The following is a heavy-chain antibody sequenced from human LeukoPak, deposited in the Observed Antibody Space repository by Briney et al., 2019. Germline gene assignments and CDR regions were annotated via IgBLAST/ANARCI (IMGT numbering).Heavy chain of an antibody. CDR2: FYHSGIT. CDR3: ARYSVTHAFDI. V-gene: IGHV4-38-2*02. CDR1: GYSISSGYF. J-gene: IGHJ3*02. D-gene: IGHD4-17*01. Sequence: SETLSLTCTVSGYSISSGYFWGWIRQPPGKGLEWIGSFYHSGITYYNPSLKSRVTISVEMSKNQFSLKLSSVTAADTAVYYCARYSVTHAFDIWGQGTMVTVSS.